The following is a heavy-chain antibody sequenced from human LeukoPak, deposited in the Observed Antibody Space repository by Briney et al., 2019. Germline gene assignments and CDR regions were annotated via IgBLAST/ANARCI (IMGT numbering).Heavy chain of an antibody. D-gene: IGHD5-24*01. J-gene: IGHJ4*02. CDR2: INSDGINT. Sequence: GSLRLSYAASGFTFSNYWMHWVRQAPGKGLVWVSRINSDGINTSYADSVKGRFTISRDNAKNTVYLQMNSLSAEDAAVYYCVKDDGWVQYANWGQGTLVTVSS. V-gene: IGHV3-74*01. CDR1: GFTFSNYW. CDR3: VKDDGWVQYAN.